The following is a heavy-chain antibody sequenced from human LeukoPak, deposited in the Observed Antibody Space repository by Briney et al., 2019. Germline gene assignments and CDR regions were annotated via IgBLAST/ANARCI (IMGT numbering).Heavy chain of an antibody. CDR1: GFTVSSNY. J-gene: IGHJ6*02. CDR2: IYSGGST. CDR3: ARGVKQQLARLKLYYYYYGMDV. D-gene: IGHD6-13*01. V-gene: IGHV3-66*01. Sequence: GGSLRLSCAASGFTVSSNYMSWVRQAPGKGLEWVSVIYSGGSTYYADSVKGRFTISRDNSKNTLYLQMNSLRAEDTAVYYCARGVKQQLARLKLYYYYYGMDVWGQGTTVTVSS.